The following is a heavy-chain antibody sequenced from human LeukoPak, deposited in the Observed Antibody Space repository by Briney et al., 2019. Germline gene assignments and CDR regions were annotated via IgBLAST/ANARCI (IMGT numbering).Heavy chain of an antibody. CDR1: GGSISSSTNY. CDR2: IDYSGST. V-gene: IGHV4-39*07. J-gene: IGHJ4*02. CDR3: AKGHDIVVVPAAITLDY. D-gene: IGHD2-2*01. Sequence: PSETLSLTCTVSGGSISSSTNYWGWIRQPPGKGLEWIGSIDYSGSTYYNPSLKSRVTISVDTSKNQFSLKLSSVIAADTAVYYCAKGHDIVVVPAAITLDYWGQGTLVTVSS.